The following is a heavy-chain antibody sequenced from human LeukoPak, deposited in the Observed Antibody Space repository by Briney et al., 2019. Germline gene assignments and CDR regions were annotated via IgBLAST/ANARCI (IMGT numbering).Heavy chain of an antibody. CDR1: GFTFSSYA. J-gene: IGHJ4*02. V-gene: IGHV3-23*01. Sequence: GGSLRLPCAASGFTFSSYAMSWVRQAPGKGLEWVSAISGSGGSTYYADSVKGRFTTSRDNSKNTLYLQMNSLRAEDTAVYYCAKGGYSYGLDFDYWGQGTLVTVSS. D-gene: IGHD5-18*01. CDR2: ISGSGGST. CDR3: AKGGYSYGLDFDY.